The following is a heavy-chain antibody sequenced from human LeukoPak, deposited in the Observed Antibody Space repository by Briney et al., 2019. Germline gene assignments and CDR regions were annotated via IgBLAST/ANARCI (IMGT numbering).Heavy chain of an antibody. CDR2: ISSSSSTI. D-gene: IGHD1-26*01. CDR1: GFTFSSYA. Sequence: GGSLRLSCAASGFTFSSYAMSWVRQAPGKGLEWVSYISSSSSTIYYADSVKGRFTISRDNAKNSLYLQMNSLRAEDTAVYYCARVGAPFYYYYGMDVWGQGTTVTVSS. J-gene: IGHJ6*02. CDR3: ARVGAPFYYYYGMDV. V-gene: IGHV3-48*04.